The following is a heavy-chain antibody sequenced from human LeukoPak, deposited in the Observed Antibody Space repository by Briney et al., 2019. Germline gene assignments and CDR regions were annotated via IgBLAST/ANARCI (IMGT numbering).Heavy chain of an antibody. CDR1: GFTFSDYY. V-gene: IGHV3-11*01. Sequence: GGSLRLSCAASGFTFSDYYMSWIRQAPGKGLEWVTYISSSGSTIYYAYSVNGRFTISRDNAKDSLYLQMNSLSAEDTAVYYCARLVVVAATGGYYMDVWGKGTTVTVSS. CDR3: ARLVVVAATGGYYMDV. J-gene: IGHJ6*03. D-gene: IGHD2-15*01. CDR2: ISSSGSTI.